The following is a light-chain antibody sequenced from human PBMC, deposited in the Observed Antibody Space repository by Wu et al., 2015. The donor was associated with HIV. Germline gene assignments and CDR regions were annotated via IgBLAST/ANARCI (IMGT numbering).Light chain of an antibody. J-gene: IGKJ4*01. V-gene: IGKV1-39*01. CDR1: QSIDKY. CDR2: GAS. CDR3: HQSYTTLPT. Sequence: DIQMTQSPSSLSASVGDRVTITCRASQSIDKYVNWYQQKPGRAPKLLIYGASNLHDGVPSRFSGSGSGTDFTLTISSLQPEDFATYYCHQSYTTLPTFGGGTKVGVK.